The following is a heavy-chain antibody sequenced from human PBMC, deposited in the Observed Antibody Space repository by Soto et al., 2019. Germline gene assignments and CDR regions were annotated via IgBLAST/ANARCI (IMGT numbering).Heavy chain of an antibody. V-gene: IGHV3-15*07. D-gene: IGHD2-21*02. Sequence: EVQLVESGGGLVKPGGSLRLSCAASGFTFSNAWMNWVRQAPGKGLEWVGRIKSKTDGGTTDYAAPVKGRFTISRDDSKPTLYLQMKSLKTADTAVYYCTTAYYCGGDCPFDYSGQGTLVTVSS. CDR2: IKSKTDGGTT. CDR1: GFTFSNAW. J-gene: IGHJ4*02. CDR3: TTAYYCGGDCPFDY.